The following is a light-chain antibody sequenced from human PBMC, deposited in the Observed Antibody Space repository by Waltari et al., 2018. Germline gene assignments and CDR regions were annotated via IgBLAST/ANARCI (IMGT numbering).Light chain of an antibody. CDR1: ALPNNY. CDR2: EDS. Sequence: SYELTQSPSLSVSPGPTAKITCSGNALPNNYAYWYQQKSGQAPVLVIFEDSQRPSGIPERFSGSSSGTMATLTISGAQVEDEADYYCYSTDISGDLEGAFGGGTKLTVL. J-gene: IGLJ2*01. V-gene: IGLV3-10*01. CDR3: YSTDISGDLEGA.